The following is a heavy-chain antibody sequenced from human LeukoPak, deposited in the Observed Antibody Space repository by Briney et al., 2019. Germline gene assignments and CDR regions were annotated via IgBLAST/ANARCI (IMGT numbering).Heavy chain of an antibody. J-gene: IGHJ5*02. D-gene: IGHD2-15*01. CDR2: IYHSGST. CDR3: ARGLIVVVVAAIWFDP. Sequence: SETLSLTCAVSGGSISSSNWWSWVRQPPGKGLEWIGEIYHSGSTNYNPSLKSRVTISVDKSKNQFSLKLSSVTAADTAVYYCARGLIVVVVAAIWFDPWGQGTLVTVSS. V-gene: IGHV4-4*02. CDR1: GGSISSSNW.